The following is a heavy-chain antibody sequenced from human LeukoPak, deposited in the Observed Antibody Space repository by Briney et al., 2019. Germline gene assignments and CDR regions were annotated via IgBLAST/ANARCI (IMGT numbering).Heavy chain of an antibody. CDR3: ARDLPGQYGFDI. V-gene: IGHV4-4*07. Sequence: PSETLSLTCTVSGGSISSYYWSWIRQPAGKGLEWIGRVFTSGSTDYNPSFKSRVTISVDTSKKQVSLRLSSMTAADTAVYYCARDLPGQYGFDIWGQGTMVTVSS. D-gene: IGHD1-14*01. CDR2: VFTSGST. CDR1: GGSISSYY. J-gene: IGHJ3*02.